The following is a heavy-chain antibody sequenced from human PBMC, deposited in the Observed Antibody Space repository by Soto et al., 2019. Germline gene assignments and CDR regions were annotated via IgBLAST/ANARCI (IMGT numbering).Heavy chain of an antibody. J-gene: IGHJ4*02. V-gene: IGHV5-10-1*01. Sequence: PGESLKISCQGSGYSFTTHWITWVRQTPGKGLEWMGRIDPSNSYINYSPSFQGHVTISVDRSISTAYLQWSRLEASDSAMYYCARQIYDSDTGPNFQYYFDSWGQGTPVTVSS. D-gene: IGHD3-22*01. CDR1: GYSFTTHW. CDR3: ARQIYDSDTGPNFQYYFDS. CDR2: IDPSNSYI.